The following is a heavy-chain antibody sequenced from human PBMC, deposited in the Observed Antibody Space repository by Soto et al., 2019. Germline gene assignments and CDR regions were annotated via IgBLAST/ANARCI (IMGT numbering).Heavy chain of an antibody. CDR3: AGPRTVATTKGYDY. J-gene: IGHJ4*02. D-gene: IGHD1-1*01. CDR1: GGTFSSYA. V-gene: IGHV1-69*01. Sequence: QVQLVQSGAEVKKPGSSVKVSCKASGGTFSSYAISWVRQAPGQGLEWMGGIIPIFGTTNYAQKFQGRVTIAADESTSTAYMELSSLRSEDTAVYYCAGPRTVATTKGYDYWGQGTLVTVSS. CDR2: IIPIFGTT.